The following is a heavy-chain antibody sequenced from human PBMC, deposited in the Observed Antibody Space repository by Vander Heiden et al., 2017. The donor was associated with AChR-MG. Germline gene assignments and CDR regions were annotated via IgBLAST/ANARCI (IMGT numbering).Heavy chain of an antibody. V-gene: IGHV3-23*01. CDR3: AKVLVVVPAAISLYYYYYYGMDV. CDR1: GFTFSSYA. Sequence: EVQLLESGGGLVQPGGSLRLSCAASGFTFSSYAMSWVRQAPGKGLGWVSAISGSGGSTYYADSVKGRFTISRDNSKNTLYLQMNSLRAEDTAVYYCAKVLVVVPAAISLYYYYYYGMDVWGQGTTVTVSS. J-gene: IGHJ6*02. CDR2: ISGSGGST. D-gene: IGHD2-2*02.